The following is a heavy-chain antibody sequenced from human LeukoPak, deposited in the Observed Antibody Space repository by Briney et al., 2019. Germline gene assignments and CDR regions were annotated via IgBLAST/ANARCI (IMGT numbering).Heavy chain of an antibody. CDR3: ARGARYQLLPLFDY. V-gene: IGHV1-18*01. CDR2: ISAYNGNT. D-gene: IGHD2-2*01. Sequence: ASVKVSCKASGYTFTSYGISWVRQAPGQGLEWMGWISAYNGNTNYAQKLQGRVTTTTDTSTSTTYMELRSLRSGDTAVYYCARGARYQLLPLFDYWGQGTLVTVSS. J-gene: IGHJ4*02. CDR1: GYTFTSYG.